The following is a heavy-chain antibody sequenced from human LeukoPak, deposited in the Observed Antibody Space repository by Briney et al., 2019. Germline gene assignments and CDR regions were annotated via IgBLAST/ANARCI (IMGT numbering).Heavy chain of an antibody. J-gene: IGHJ5*02. D-gene: IGHD3-10*01. CDR2: ISYDGISK. V-gene: IGHV3-30-3*01. CDR1: GFTFSNYA. Sequence: GGSLRLSCAASGFTFSNYAMHWVRQAPGKGLEWVAVISYDGISKFYADSVKGRLTISRDNSKNTLYLQMNSLRPEDTAVYHCARTENYYGSGTSPGFDPWGQGTLVTVSS. CDR3: ARTENYYGSGTSPGFDP.